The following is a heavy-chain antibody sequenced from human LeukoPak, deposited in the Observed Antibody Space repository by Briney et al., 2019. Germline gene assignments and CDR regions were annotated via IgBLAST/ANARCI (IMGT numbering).Heavy chain of an antibody. CDR2: IRYDGSNK. CDR3: AKQGIVATINYFDY. V-gene: IGHV3-30*02. J-gene: IGHJ4*02. CDR1: GFTFSSYG. Sequence: GGSLRLSCAASGFTFSSYGMHWVRQAPGKGLEWVAFIRYDGSNKYYADSVKGRFTISRDNSKNTLYLQMNSLRAEDTAVYYCAKQGIVATINYFDYWGQGTLVTVSS. D-gene: IGHD5-12*01.